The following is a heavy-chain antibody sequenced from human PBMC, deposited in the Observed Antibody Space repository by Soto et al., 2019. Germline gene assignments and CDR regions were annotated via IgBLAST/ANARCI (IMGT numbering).Heavy chain of an antibody. CDR2: ISWNSGSI. D-gene: IGHD5-12*01. CDR3: AKDSGYDYYYYYMDV. J-gene: IGHJ6*03. CDR1: GFTFDDYA. Sequence: GGSLRLSCAASGFTFDDYAMHWVRQAPGKGLEWVSGISWNSGSIGYADSVKGRFTISRDNAKNSLYLQMNSLRAEDTALYYCAKDSGYDYYYYYMDVWGKGTTVTVSS. V-gene: IGHV3-9*01.